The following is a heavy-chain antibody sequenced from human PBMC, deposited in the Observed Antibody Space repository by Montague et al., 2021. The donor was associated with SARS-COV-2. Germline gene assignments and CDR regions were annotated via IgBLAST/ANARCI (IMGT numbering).Heavy chain of an antibody. CDR2: INHSGST. CDR3: ARGRYSSSWYGWKGMDV. CDR1: GGSFSGYY. V-gene: IGHV4-34*01. D-gene: IGHD6-13*01. J-gene: IGHJ6*02. Sequence: SETLSLTCAVYGGSFSGYYWSWIRQPPGKGLKWIGEINHSGSTXXXPSXXXRVPISVDTSKNQFSLKLSSVTAADTAVYYCARGRYSSSWYGWKGMDVWGQGTTVTVSS.